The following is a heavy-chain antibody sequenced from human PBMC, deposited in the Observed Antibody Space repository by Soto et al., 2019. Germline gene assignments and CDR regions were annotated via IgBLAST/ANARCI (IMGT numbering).Heavy chain of an antibody. D-gene: IGHD4-17*01. CDR3: ATTASMTIRDGFDH. V-gene: IGHV3-23*04. Sequence: EVQVVESGGGLVQPWGSLRLSCAASGYTFSSYAMSWVRQSPGQGLEWVSAISGSGSNPYYADSGKGRFTISRDNSKNTLYLQMNSLRAEDTALYYCATTASMTIRDGFDHWGQGTLVTVSS. CDR2: ISGSGSNP. J-gene: IGHJ4*02. CDR1: GYTFSSYA.